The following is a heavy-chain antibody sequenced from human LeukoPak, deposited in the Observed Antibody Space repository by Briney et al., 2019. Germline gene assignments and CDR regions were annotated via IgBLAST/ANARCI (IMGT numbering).Heavy chain of an antibody. CDR2: INGRAAPT. Sequence: GGSLRLSCAASGFSSGFTFSSYAMSWVRQAPGKGLEWVASINGRAAPTYYDRSVRRRFTISRHNYKNPLYLKMNSLGADDTAVYYCAKAPATGEGYYFYYMDVWGKGPTVTVSS. J-gene: IGHJ6*03. CDR3: AKAPATGEGYYFYYMDV. CDR1: GFTFSSYA. D-gene: IGHD7-27*01. V-gene: IGHV3-23*01.